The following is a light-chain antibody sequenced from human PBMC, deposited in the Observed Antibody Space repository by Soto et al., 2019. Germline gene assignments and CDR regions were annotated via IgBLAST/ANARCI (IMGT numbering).Light chain of an antibody. J-gene: IGLJ1*01. CDR1: NSDVGGYKY. CDR2: DVT. Sequence: QSALTQPASVSGSPGQSIAISCTGTNSDVGGYKYVSWYQQHPGKAHKLLIYDVTNRPSGVSDRFSGSKSGNTASLTISGLQSEDEADYDCSSYSTSCSYVFGTGTKVTVL. V-gene: IGLV2-14*01. CDR3: SSYSTSCSYV.